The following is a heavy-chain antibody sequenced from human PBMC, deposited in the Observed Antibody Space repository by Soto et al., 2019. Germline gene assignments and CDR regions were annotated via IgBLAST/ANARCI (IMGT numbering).Heavy chain of an antibody. CDR2: ISGSGGST. J-gene: IGHJ5*02. Sequence: GGSLRLSCAASGFTFSSYAMSWVRQAPGKGLEWVSAISGSGGSTYYADSVKGRFTISRDNYKNTLYLQMNSLRAEDTAVYYCAKGIGPSKTASGFDPWGQGTLVTVSS. CDR1: GFTFSSYA. V-gene: IGHV3-23*01. CDR3: AKGIGPSKTASGFDP. D-gene: IGHD2-15*01.